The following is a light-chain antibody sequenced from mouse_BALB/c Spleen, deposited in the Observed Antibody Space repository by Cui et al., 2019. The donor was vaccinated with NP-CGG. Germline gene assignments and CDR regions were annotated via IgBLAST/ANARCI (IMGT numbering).Light chain of an antibody. V-gene: IGLV1*01. Sequence: LLSHESPFTTSPGETVTLTCRSSTGAVTTSNYANWVQEKPDHLFTGLIGGTNNRVPGVPARFSGSLIGDKAALTITGAQTEDEAIYFCALWYSNHWVFGGGTKLTVL. CDR1: TGAVTTSNY. J-gene: IGLJ1*01. CDR3: ALWYSNHWV. CDR2: GTN.